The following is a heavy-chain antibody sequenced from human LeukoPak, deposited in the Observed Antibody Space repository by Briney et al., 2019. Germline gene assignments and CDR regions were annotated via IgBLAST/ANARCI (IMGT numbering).Heavy chain of an antibody. CDR1: GFTFSIND. CDR2: VGTVGDK. Sequence: GGSLRLSCTASGFTFSINDMHWVRQATGKGLEWVSGVGTVGDKYYAGSVKGRFTISGEDAKNSVYLQMNSLRAGDTAVYYCARGGKTAMADYWGQGTLVTVSS. J-gene: IGHJ4*02. V-gene: IGHV3-13*01. CDR3: ARGGKTAMADY. D-gene: IGHD5-18*01.